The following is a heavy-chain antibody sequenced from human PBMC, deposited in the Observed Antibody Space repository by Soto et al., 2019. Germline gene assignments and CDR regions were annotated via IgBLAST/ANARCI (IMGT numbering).Heavy chain of an antibody. J-gene: IGHJ4*02. CDR3: ARGTSWQLPFDY. CDR2: ISYSGST. V-gene: IGHV4-59*01. CDR1: SDSISSYY. Sequence: PSLTCTVSSDSISSYYWSWIRQPPGQRLEWIGYISYSGSTDYNPSLKSRVTISGDTSKNQFSLKVSSVTAADTAVYYCARGTSWQLPFDYWGQGTLVTVSS. D-gene: IGHD6-13*01.